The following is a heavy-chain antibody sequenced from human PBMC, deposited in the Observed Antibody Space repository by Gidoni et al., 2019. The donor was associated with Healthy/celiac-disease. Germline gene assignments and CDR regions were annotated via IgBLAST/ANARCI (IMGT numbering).Heavy chain of an antibody. D-gene: IGHD1-26*01. V-gene: IGHV3-23*01. J-gene: IGHJ4*02. CDR3: AKDSEWELLRGDFDY. CDR1: GFTFRSYA. CDR2: ISGSGGST. Sequence: EVQLLESGGGLVQPGGSLRLSCAASGFTFRSYAMSWVRQAPGKGLEWVSAISGSGGSTYYADSVKGRFTISRDNSKNTLYLQMNSLRAEDTAVYYCAKDSEWELLRGDFDYWGQGTLVTVSS.